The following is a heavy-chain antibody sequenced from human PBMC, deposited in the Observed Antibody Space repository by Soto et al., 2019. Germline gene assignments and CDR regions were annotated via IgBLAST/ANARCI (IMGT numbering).Heavy chain of an antibody. J-gene: IGHJ4*02. V-gene: IGHV4-59*01. CDR2: IYYSGST. CDR1: GGSISSYY. D-gene: IGHD6-13*01. CDR3: AREGQQPGAGNFDY. Sequence: SETLSLTCTVSGGSISSYYWSWIRQPPGKGLEWIGYIYYSGSTNYNPSLKSRVTISVDTSKNQFSLKLSSVTAADTAVYYCAREGQQPGAGNFDYWGQGTLLSVS.